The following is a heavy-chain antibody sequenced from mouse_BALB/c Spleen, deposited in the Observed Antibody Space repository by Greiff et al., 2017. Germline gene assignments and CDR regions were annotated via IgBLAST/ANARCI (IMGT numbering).Heavy chain of an antibody. V-gene: IGHV1-7*01. CDR2: INPSTGYT. Sequence: QVQLLQSGAELAKPGASVKMSCKASGYTFTSYCMYWVKQRPGQGLEWIGYINPSTGYTEYNQKFKDTATLTEDKSSSTAYMQLSSLTSEDSAVYSCAGQLGAYYYAMDYWGQGTSVTVSS. CDR3: AGQLGAYYYAMDY. J-gene: IGHJ4*01. CDR1: GYTFTSYC. D-gene: IGHD3-1*01.